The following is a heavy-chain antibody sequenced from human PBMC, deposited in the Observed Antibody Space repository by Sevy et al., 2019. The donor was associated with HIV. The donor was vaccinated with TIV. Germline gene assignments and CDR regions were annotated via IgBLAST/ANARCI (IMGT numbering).Heavy chain of an antibody. D-gene: IGHD3-16*01. CDR1: TFTFNDYW. CDR2: INQHGSEK. V-gene: IGHV3-7*01. Sequence: GGSLRLSCAASTFTFNDYWMNWVRQAPGKGLEWVANINQHGSEKYFVDSVKGRFTISRDNAKNSLYLQMNSLRAEDTAGYYCAGGGGGLDVWGQGTTVTVSS. J-gene: IGHJ6*02. CDR3: AGGGGGLDV.